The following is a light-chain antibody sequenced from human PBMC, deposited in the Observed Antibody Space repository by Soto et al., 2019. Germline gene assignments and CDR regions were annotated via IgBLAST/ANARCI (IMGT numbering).Light chain of an antibody. CDR1: QSINSRY. V-gene: IGKV3-20*01. CDR2: GAS. J-gene: IGKJ3*01. CDR3: QQVGSALGFT. Sequence: EIVLTQSPGTLSLSPGERATLSCRASQSINSRYLAWYQQKPGQAPRLLIYGASSRATGIPDRFSGSGSGTDFTLTSSRLEPEDFAVYYCQQVGSALGFTFGPGTKVDIK.